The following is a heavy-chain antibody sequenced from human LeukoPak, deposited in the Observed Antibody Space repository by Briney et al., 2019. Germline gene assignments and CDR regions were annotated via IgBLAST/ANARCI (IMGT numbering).Heavy chain of an antibody. CDR3: AKREGPYYFAY. CDR2: ISGGGDII. J-gene: IGHJ4*02. D-gene: IGHD5-24*01. V-gene: IGHV3-23*01. Sequence: GGSLRLSCAASRFTFRSYAMSWVRQAPGKGLEWVSAISGGGDIIYYADSVKGRFTISRDNSKNTLYLQMNSLRAEDTAVYYCAKREGPYYFAYWGQGTLVTVSS. CDR1: RFTFRSYA.